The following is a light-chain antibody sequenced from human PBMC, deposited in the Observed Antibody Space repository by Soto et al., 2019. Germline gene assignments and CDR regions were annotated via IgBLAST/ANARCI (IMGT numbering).Light chain of an antibody. V-gene: IGLV2-14*01. CDR3: SSYRSSSILV. J-gene: IGLJ3*02. CDR1: SSDVGGYNY. CDR2: EVT. Sequence: QSALTQPASVSGSPGQSITISCTGTSSDVGGYNYVSWYQQRPGKAPKLMIYEVTNRPSGVSNRFSGSKSGNTASLSISGLQAEDEADYYCSSYRSSSILVFGGGTKVTVL.